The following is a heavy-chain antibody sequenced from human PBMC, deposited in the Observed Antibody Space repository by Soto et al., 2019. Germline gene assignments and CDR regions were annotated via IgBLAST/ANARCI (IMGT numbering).Heavy chain of an antibody. Sequence: EVQLVESGGGLVKPGGSLRISCAASGFTFSRYNMNWVRQAPGKGLEWVSSVGTGSSYKYYADSVKGRFTVYRDNAKNSLYLQTNTLRADDTAVYYCARESATGPVVDFWGQGTMVTVSS. J-gene: IGHJ3*01. CDR2: VGTGSSYK. V-gene: IGHV3-21*01. CDR3: ARESATGPVVDF. CDR1: GFTFSRYN.